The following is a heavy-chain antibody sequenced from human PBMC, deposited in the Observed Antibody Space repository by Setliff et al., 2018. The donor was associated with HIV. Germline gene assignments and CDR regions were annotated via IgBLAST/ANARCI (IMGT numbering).Heavy chain of an antibody. D-gene: IGHD3-22*01. CDR2: ISAYNGNT. J-gene: IGHJ3*02. V-gene: IGHV1-18*01. CDR3: ARGPWVYYDSPGAFDI. CDR1: GGSFSIFA. Sequence: RASVKVSCKASGGSFSIFAISWVRQAPGQGLEWMGWISAYNGNTNYAQKLQGRVTMTTDTSTSTAYMELRSLGSDDTAVYYCARGPWVYYDSPGAFDIWGQGTMVTVSS.